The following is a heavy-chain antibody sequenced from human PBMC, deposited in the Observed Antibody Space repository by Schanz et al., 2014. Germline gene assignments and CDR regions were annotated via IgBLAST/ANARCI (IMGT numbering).Heavy chain of an antibody. J-gene: IGHJ4*02. D-gene: IGHD1-1*01. CDR2: IGYLGDT. V-gene: IGHV3-13*01. Sequence: DVQLLDSGGGLVQPGGSLRLSCAASGFTFSTYAMSWVRQAPGKGLEWVSAIGYLGDTYYPDSVKGRFTVSRDSGQNSLYLQMNSLRAGDTAVYYCARGTDWNLHYWGQGALVTVSS. CDR1: GFTFSTYA. CDR3: ARGTDWNLHY.